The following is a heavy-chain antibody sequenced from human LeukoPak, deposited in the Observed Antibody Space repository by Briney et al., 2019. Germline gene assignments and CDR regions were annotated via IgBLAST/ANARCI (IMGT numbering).Heavy chain of an antibody. CDR2: VNPKSGDT. J-gene: IGHJ4*02. D-gene: IGHD5-12*01. Sequence: GASVKVSCKASGYTFTVNYMHWVRQAPGQGLEWMGWVNPKSGDTNYAQKFQGRVTMTRDTSISTAYMELSRLRSDDTAVYYCARDVGSGYDYVLRFSDPEYYFDYWGQGTLVTVSS. CDR1: GYTFTVNY. CDR3: ARDVGSGYDYVLRFSDPEYYFDY. V-gene: IGHV1-2*02.